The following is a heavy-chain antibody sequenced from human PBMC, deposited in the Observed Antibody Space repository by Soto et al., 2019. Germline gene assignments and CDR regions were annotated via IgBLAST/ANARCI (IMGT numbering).Heavy chain of an antibody. CDR1: GGSVSSGSYY. CDR2: IYYSGST. V-gene: IGHV4-61*01. J-gene: IGHJ5*02. Sequence: SETLSLTCTVSGGSVSSGSYYWSWIRQPPGKGLEWIGYIYYSGSTNYNPSLKSRVTISVDTSKNQFSLKLSSVTAADTAVYYCARGYSTVTTDWFDPCGPGTLVTVYS. CDR3: ARGYSTVTTDWFDP. D-gene: IGHD4-17*01.